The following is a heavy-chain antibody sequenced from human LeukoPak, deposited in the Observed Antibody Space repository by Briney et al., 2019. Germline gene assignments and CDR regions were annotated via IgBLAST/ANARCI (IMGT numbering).Heavy chain of an antibody. CDR2: ISWNSGSI. J-gene: IGHJ4*02. CDR3: AKASCSSTSCYKDY. CDR1: GFTFDDYA. D-gene: IGHD2-2*02. Sequence: GGSLRLSCAASGFTFDDYAMHWVRQAPGKGLEWVSGISWNSGSIGYADSVKGRFTISRDNAKNSLYLQMNSLRAEDTALYYCAKASCSSTSCYKDYWGQGTLVTVSS. V-gene: IGHV3-9*01.